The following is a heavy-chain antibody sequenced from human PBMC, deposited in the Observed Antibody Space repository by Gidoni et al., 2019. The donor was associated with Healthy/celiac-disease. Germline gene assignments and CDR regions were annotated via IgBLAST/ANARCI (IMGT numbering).Heavy chain of an antibody. Sequence: QVQLVQSGAEVTKPGASVKVSCKVSGYTLTELSMHWVRQAPGKGLEWMGGFDPEDGETIYAQKFQGRVTMTEDTSTDTAYMELSSLRSEDTAVYYCATRYCSGGSHGPKCNNWFDPWGQGTLVTVSS. CDR1: GYTLTELS. D-gene: IGHD2-15*01. CDR2: FDPEDGET. J-gene: IGHJ5*02. V-gene: IGHV1-24*01. CDR3: ATRYCSGGSHGPKCNNWFDP.